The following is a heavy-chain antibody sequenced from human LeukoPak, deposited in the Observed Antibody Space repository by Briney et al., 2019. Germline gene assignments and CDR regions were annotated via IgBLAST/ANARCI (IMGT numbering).Heavy chain of an antibody. Sequence: GGSLRLSCAASGFTFSRYWMSWVRQAPGKGLEWVANLKQDGSEKYYADSVKGRFTISRDNAKNSLFLQMSSLRVEDTAMYYCVRTFYYDSSGYGTPGEYFQHWGQGTLVTVSS. CDR1: GFTFSRYW. CDR3: VRTFYYDSSGYGTPGEYFQH. J-gene: IGHJ1*01. D-gene: IGHD3-22*01. V-gene: IGHV3-7*01. CDR2: LKQDGSEK.